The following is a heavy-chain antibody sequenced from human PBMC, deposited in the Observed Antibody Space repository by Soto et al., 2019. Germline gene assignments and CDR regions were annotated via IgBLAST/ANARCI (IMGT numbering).Heavy chain of an antibody. D-gene: IGHD3-22*01. V-gene: IGHV1-69*13. Sequence: SVKVSCKASGGLFSRNTLCWVRQAPGQGLEWMGGITAFLGTTKYAQKFQGRVTITADESSATAYLELSSLRSEETAVYYCARTNFYEPHGVFDYFDFWGQGTMVTVSS. CDR3: ARTNFYEPHGVFDYFDF. CDR2: ITAFLGTT. J-gene: IGHJ4*01. CDR1: GGLFSRNT.